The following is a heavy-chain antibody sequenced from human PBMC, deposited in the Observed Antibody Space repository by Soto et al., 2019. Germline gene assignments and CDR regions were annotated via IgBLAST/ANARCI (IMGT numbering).Heavy chain of an antibody. CDR2: IYPGDSDT. V-gene: IGHV5-51*01. CDR1: GYSFASHW. J-gene: IGHJ6*02. D-gene: IGHD3-22*01. Sequence: GESLKISCKGSGYSFASHWVAWVRQMPEKGLEWIGTIYPGDSDTKYSSAFRGHVTISADTSVSTAYLQWSSLKASDTAMYYCATLMYYYDSSGYYYYYGMDVWGQGTTVTVSS. CDR3: ATLMYYYDSSGYYYYYGMDV.